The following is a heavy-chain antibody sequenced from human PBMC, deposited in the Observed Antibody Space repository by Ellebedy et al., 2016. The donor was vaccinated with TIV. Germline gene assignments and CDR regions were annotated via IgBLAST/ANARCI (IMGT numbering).Heavy chain of an antibody. CDR2: ISYDGTTK. D-gene: IGHD1-26*01. Sequence: GESLKIPCAASGFTFSDYSMNWVRQAPGKGLEWVAIISYDGTTKHYADSVRGRFTVSRDNSKNTVYLQMNSLRREDTAVYYCARGRGSGSFLIDYWGQGTLVTVSS. V-gene: IGHV3-30*03. CDR1: GFTFSDYS. CDR3: ARGRGSGSFLIDY. J-gene: IGHJ4*02.